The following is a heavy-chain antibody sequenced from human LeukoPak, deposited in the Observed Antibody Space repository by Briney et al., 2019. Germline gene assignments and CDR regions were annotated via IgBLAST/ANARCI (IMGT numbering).Heavy chain of an antibody. CDR1: GFTFSSYA. J-gene: IGHJ6*04. CDR3: ARDLNDFWSGLTV. CDR2: ISGSGGST. V-gene: IGHV3-23*01. D-gene: IGHD3-3*01. Sequence: GGSLRLSCAASGFTFSSYAMSWVRQAPGKGLEWVSAISGSGGSTYYADSVKGRFTISRDNSKNTLYLQMNSLRAEDTAVYYCARDLNDFWSGLTVWGKGTTVTVSS.